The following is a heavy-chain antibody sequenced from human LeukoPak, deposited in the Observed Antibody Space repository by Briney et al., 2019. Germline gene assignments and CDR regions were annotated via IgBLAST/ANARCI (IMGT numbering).Heavy chain of an antibody. CDR1: GGSISSSNW. CDR3: ARDAETAVAGTEGDY. Sequence: SETLSLICAVSGGSISSSNWWSWVRQPPGKGLEWIGEIYHSGSTNYNPSLKSRVTISVDKSKNQFSLKLSSVTAADTAVYYCARDAETAVAGTEGDYWGQGTLVTVSS. J-gene: IGHJ4*02. CDR2: IYHSGST. V-gene: IGHV4-4*02. D-gene: IGHD6-19*01.